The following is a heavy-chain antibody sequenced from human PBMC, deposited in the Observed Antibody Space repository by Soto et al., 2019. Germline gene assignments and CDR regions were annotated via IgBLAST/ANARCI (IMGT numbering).Heavy chain of an antibody. Sequence: PSQTLSLTCAISGDSVSSNSAAWNWIRQSPSRGLEWLGRTYYRSKWYNDYAVSVKSRITINPDTSKNQFSLKLSSVTAADTAVYYCARERLTSYYYYGMDVWGQGTTVTVSS. D-gene: IGHD3-22*01. CDR3: ARERLTSYYYYGMDV. J-gene: IGHJ6*02. CDR1: GDSVSSNSAA. V-gene: IGHV6-1*01. CDR2: TYYRSKWYN.